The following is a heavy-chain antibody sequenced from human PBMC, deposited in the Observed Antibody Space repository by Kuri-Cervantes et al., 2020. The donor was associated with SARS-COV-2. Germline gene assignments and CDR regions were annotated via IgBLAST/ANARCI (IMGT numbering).Heavy chain of an antibody. CDR1: GFTFDDYA. CDR2: ISWDGGST. V-gene: IGHV3-43D*03. Sequence: GGSLRLSCAASGFTFDDYAMHWVRQAPGKGLEWVSLISWDGGSTYYADSVKGRFTISRDNSKNSLYLQMNSLRAEDTAVYYCAHIGGYSGYGPDYWGQGTLVTVSS. J-gene: IGHJ4*02. D-gene: IGHD5-12*01. CDR3: AHIGGYSGYGPDY.